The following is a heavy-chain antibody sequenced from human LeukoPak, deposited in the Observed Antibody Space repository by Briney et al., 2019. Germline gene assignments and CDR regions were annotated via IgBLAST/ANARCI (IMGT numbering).Heavy chain of an antibody. CDR1: GDSISRSY. J-gene: IGHJ3*02. Sequence: PSETLSLNCSVSGDSISRSYWSWIRQAPGKGLEWIGYIYYSGTTNYNPSLKSRVTMSVDTSKNQFSLKLSSVTAADTAVYYCARFQSDAFDIWGQRHWSPS. V-gene: IGHV4-59*12. CDR2: IYYSGTT. CDR3: ARFQSDAFDI.